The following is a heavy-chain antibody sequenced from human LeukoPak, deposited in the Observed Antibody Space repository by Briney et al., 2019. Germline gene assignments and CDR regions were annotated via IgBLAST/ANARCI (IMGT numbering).Heavy chain of an antibody. CDR1: GFTFSSYG. CDR3: ARDTRYSSSWSQYYYYGMDV. Sequence: GRSLRLSCAASGFTFSSYGMHWVRQAPGKGLEWVAVIWYDGSNKYYADSVKGRFTISRDNSKNTLYPQMNSLRAEDTAVYYCARDTRYSSSWSQYYYYGMDVWGQGTTVTVSS. D-gene: IGHD6-13*01. V-gene: IGHV3-33*01. CDR2: IWYDGSNK. J-gene: IGHJ6*02.